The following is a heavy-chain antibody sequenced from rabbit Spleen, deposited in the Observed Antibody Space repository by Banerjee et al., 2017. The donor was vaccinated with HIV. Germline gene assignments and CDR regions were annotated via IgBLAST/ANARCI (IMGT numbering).Heavy chain of an antibody. V-gene: IGHV1S45*01. CDR3: ARDLLGVIGWNFYL. D-gene: IGHD1-1*01. CDR2: INAATAKP. CDR1: GFSFSSSYY. Sequence: QEQLVESGGGLVQPEGSLTLTCTASGFSFSSSYYMCWVRQAPGKGLEWIACINAATAKPVYATWAKGRFTISRTSSTTVTLRMTSLTAADRATYFCARDLLGVIGWNFYLWGPGTLVTVS. J-gene: IGHJ4*01.